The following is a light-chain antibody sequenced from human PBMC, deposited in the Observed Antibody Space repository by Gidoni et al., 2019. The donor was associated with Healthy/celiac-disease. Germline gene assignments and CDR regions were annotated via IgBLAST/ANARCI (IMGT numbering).Light chain of an antibody. Sequence: IVMPPSPASLSASSGERATLSCRASQSVSSYLAWYQQKPGQAPMLLIYGASTRATGIPARFSGSGSGTEFTLTISSLQSEDFAVYYCQQYNNCPRITFGQGTRLEIK. CDR2: GAS. CDR1: QSVSSY. J-gene: IGKJ5*01. V-gene: IGKV3-15*01. CDR3: QQYNNCPRIT.